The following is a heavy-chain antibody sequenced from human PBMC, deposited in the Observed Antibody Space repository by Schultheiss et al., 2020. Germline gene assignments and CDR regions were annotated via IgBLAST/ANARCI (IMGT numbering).Heavy chain of an antibody. CDR3: ARGRTNADNWFDT. V-gene: IGHV3-48*02. J-gene: IGHJ5*02. D-gene: IGHD3-10*01. Sequence: GESLRLSCAASGFTFNVYSMNWVRQAPGKGPEWLAYISTSSTSMYYADSVKGRFTISRDDAKNSLYLQMSSLRDEDTAVYFCARGRTNADNWFDTWGQGTLVTVSS. CDR1: GFTFNVYS. CDR2: ISTSSTSM.